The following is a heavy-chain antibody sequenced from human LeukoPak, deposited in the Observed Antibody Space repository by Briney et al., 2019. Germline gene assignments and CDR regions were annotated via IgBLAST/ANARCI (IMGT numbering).Heavy chain of an antibody. D-gene: IGHD6-19*01. CDR2: IYHSGST. J-gene: IGHJ5*02. CDR3: ARGGSSGWSKYNNWFDP. Sequence: SETLSLTCAVSGGSISSSNWWSRVRQPPGQGLEWIGEIYHSGSTNYNPSLKSRVTISVDKSKNQFSLKLSSVTAADTAVYYCARGGSSGWSKYNNWFDPWGQGTLVTVSS. CDR1: GGSISSSNW. V-gene: IGHV4-4*02.